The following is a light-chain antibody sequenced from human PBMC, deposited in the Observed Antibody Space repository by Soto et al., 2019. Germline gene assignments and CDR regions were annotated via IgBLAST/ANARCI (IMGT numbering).Light chain of an antibody. CDR1: SNDVGNYNL. CDR2: EVS. Sequence: QSVLAQPASVSGSPGQSITISCTGTSNDVGNYNLVSWYQQHPGKAPKLMIYEVSKRPSGVSNRFTGSKSGNTASLTISGLQAEDEADYYCWSYTSRSTWVFGGGTQLTVL. J-gene: IGLJ7*01. CDR3: WSYTSRSTWV. V-gene: IGLV2-14*02.